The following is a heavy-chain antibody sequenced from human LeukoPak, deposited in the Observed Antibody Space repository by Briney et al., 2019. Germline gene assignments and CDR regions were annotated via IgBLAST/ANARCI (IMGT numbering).Heavy chain of an antibody. CDR3: ARADYGDPYYFDY. CDR2: IYYSGST. Sequence: TSETLSLTCTVSGGSISSSSYYWGWIRQPPGKGLEWIGSIYYSGSTYYNPSLKSRVTISVDTSKNQFSLKLSSVTAADTAVYYCARADYGDPYYFDYWGQGTLVTVSS. D-gene: IGHD4-17*01. CDR1: GGSISSSSYY. V-gene: IGHV4-39*07. J-gene: IGHJ4*02.